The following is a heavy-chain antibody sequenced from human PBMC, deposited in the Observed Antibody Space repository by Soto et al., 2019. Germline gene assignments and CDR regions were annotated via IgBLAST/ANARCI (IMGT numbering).Heavy chain of an antibody. V-gene: IGHV1-2*04. J-gene: IGHJ3*02. Sequence: ASVKVSCKASGYTFTGYYMHWVRQAPGQGLEWMGWINPNSGGTNYAQKFQGWVTMTRDTSISTAYMELSRLRSDDTAVYYCARTKWFGSHPDGFDSWGQGRMVTV. D-gene: IGHD3-10*01. CDR2: INPNSGGT. CDR1: GYTFTGYY. CDR3: ARTKWFGSHPDGFDS.